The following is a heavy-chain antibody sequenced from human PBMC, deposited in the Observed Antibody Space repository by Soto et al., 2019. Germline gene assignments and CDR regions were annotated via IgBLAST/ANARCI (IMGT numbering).Heavy chain of an antibody. CDR1: GFTFSSYG. CDR3: AKVPLRFLEWLLPVD. J-gene: IGHJ4*02. D-gene: IGHD3-3*01. CDR2: ISYDGSNK. Sequence: QVQLVESGGGVVQPGRSLRLSCAASGFTFSSYGRHWVRQAPGKGLEWVAVISYDGSNKYYGDSVKGRFTISRDNSKNTLYLQMNSLRAEDTAVYYCAKVPLRFLEWLLPVDWGQGTLVTVSS. V-gene: IGHV3-30*18.